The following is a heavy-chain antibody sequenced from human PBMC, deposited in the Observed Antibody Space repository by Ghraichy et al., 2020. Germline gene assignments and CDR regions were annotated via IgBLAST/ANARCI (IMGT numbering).Heavy chain of an antibody. V-gene: IGHV3-23*01. D-gene: IGHD4-17*01. CDR3: AKDHEDYGDYGAFDI. CDR2: ISGSGGST. J-gene: IGHJ3*02. Sequence: GESLNISCAASGFTFSSYAMSWVRQAPGKGLEWVSAISGSGGSTYYADSVKGRFTISRDNSKNTLYLQMNSLRAEDTAVYYCAKDHEDYGDYGAFDIWGQGTMVTVSS. CDR1: GFTFSSYA.